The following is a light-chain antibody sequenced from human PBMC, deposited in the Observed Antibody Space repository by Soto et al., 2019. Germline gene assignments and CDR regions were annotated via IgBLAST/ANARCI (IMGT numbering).Light chain of an antibody. CDR3: SSYTSSSTYV. J-gene: IGLJ1*01. CDR2: DVS. Sequence: QSALTQPASVSGSPGQSIAISCIGSSSDVGGYNYVSWHQQHPGKAPKVVIYDVSNRPSGVSDRVSGSKSGNTASLTISGLQDESEADYDCSSYTSSSTYVFGTGTKLTVL. V-gene: IGLV2-14*01. CDR1: SSDVGGYNY.